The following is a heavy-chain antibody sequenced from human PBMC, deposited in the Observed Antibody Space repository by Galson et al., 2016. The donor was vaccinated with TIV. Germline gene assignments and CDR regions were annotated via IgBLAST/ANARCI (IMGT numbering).Heavy chain of an antibody. J-gene: IGHJ6*02. D-gene: IGHD3-16*01. Sequence: LRLSCAASGFTFSSFWMSWVRQAPGKGLEWVANIKQDGSEKNYVDSVKGRFIISRDNAKNSLYLQMNSLRAEDTAMYYCARDRVGGLDVWGQGTTVTVSS. CDR2: IKQDGSEK. CDR3: ARDRVGGLDV. V-gene: IGHV3-7*03. CDR1: GFTFSSFW.